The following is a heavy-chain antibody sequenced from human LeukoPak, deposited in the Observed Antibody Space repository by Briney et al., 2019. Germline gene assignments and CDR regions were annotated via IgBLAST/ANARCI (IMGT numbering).Heavy chain of an antibody. J-gene: IGHJ4*02. CDR2: IFHSGST. D-gene: IGHD4-17*01. Sequence: PGGSLRLSCAASGFTFSSCGMHWVRQAPGKGLEWIGEIFHSGSTTYNPSLKSRVTMSVDRSKNQFSLKLNSVSAADTAEYFCGRNGYYSIDHWGQGILVTVSS. V-gene: IGHV4-4*01. CDR3: GRNGYYSIDH. CDR1: GFTFSSCGM.